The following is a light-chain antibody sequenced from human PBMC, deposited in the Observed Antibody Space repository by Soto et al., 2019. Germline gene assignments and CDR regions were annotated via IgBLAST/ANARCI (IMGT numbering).Light chain of an antibody. CDR3: CSHAGSIDYVA. V-gene: IGLV2-23*01. Sequence: QSALTQPASVSGSPGQSITISCTGTSSDIGNYILVSWYQQHPGKAPKLIIYETIRRPSGVSNRFSGSKSGNTASLTIFGLQAEDEADYYCCSHAGSIDYVAFGGGTQVTVL. CDR2: ETI. J-gene: IGLJ2*01. CDR1: SSDIGNYIL.